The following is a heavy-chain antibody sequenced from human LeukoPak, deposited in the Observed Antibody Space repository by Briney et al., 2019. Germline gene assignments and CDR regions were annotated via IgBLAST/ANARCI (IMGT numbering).Heavy chain of an antibody. CDR3: AKGISADGYNFERGADY. CDR1: GFTFATYV. V-gene: IGHV3-23*01. D-gene: IGHD5-24*01. J-gene: IGHJ4*02. Sequence: GGSLRLSCAASGFTFATYVMTWVRQAPGKGLEWVSSVGGDGRVTYYADSVKGRFIISRDNSKNTIFLQMNSLRVEDTAVYYCAKGISADGYNFERGADYWGQGAQVIVSS. CDR2: VGGDGRVT.